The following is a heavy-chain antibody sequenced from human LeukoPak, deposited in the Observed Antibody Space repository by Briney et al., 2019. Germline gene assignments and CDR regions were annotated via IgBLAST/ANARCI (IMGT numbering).Heavy chain of an antibody. D-gene: IGHD3-10*01. CDR1: GYTFTSYA. Sequence: GASVKVSCKASGYTFTSYAMHWVRQAPGQRLEWMGWINAGNGNTKYSQKFQGRVTITRDTSASTAYMELSSLRSEDTAVYYCAREIYYYGSGSYYNRPYDYWGQGTLVTVSS. V-gene: IGHV1-3*01. CDR3: AREIYYYGSGSYYNRPYDY. CDR2: INAGNGNT. J-gene: IGHJ4*02.